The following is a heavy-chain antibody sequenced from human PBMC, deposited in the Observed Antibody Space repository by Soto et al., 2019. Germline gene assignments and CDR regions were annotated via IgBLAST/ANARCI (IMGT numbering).Heavy chain of an antibody. Sequence: ASVRVSCKASGYTFTSYGISWVRQAPGQGLEWMGWISAYNGNTNYAQKLQGRVTMTTDTSTSTAYMELRSLRSDDTAVYYCARDQKNYYDSSGHIRYYYYGMDVLGQGTTVTVSS. CDR3: ARDQKNYYDSSGHIRYYYYGMDV. CDR2: ISAYNGNT. CDR1: GYTFTSYG. D-gene: IGHD3-22*01. V-gene: IGHV1-18*01. J-gene: IGHJ6*02.